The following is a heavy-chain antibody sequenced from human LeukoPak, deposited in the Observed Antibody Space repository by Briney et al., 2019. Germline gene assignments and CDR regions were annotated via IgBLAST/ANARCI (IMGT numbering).Heavy chain of an antibody. J-gene: IGHJ4*02. CDR3: ARVRSGWTQYYFDY. D-gene: IGHD6-19*01. V-gene: IGHV4-34*01. CDR1: GGSFSGYY. Sequence: PSETLSLTCAVYGGSFSGYYWSWLRQPPGKGLEWFGKINHSGSNNYNPSLKRLITISVDTSKNQFSLKLSSVTAADTAVYYCARVRSGWTQYYFDYWGQGTLLTVSS. CDR2: INHSGSN.